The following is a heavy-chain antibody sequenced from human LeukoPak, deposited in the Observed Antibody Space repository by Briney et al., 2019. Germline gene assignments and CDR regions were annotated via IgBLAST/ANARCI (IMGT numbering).Heavy chain of an antibody. J-gene: IGHJ4*02. D-gene: IGHD4-17*01. V-gene: IGHV1-69*13. Sequence: SVKVSCKASGGTFSSYAISWVRQAPGQGLEWMGGIIPIFGTANYAQKFQGRVTITADESTSTAYMELSSLRSEDTAVYYCARDPNDYGDYDSPLGVWGQGTLVTVSS. CDR3: ARDPNDYGDYDSPLGV. CDR2: IIPIFGTA. CDR1: GGTFSSYA.